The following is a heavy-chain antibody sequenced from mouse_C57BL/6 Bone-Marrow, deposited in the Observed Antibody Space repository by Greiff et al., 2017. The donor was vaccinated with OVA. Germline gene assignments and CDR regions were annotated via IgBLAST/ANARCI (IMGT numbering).Heavy chain of an antibody. CDR1: GYTFTSYW. Sequence: VKLQQPGAELVKPGASVKMSCKASGYTFTSYWITWVKQRPGQGLEWIGDIYPGSGSTNYNEKFKSKATLTVDTSSSTAYMQLSSLTSEDSAVYYCARGAGTAYYFDYWGQGTTLTVSS. CDR2: IYPGSGST. V-gene: IGHV1-55*01. J-gene: IGHJ2*01. CDR3: ARGAGTAYYFDY. D-gene: IGHD4-1*01.